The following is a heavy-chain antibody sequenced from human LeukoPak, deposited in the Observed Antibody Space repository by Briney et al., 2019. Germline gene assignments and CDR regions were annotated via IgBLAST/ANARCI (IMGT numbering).Heavy chain of an antibody. CDR3: ARAAEARSGVDY. V-gene: IGHV1-2*02. Sequence: ASVEVSCKASGYTFTGYYMHWVRRAPGQGLEWMGWINPNSGGTNYAQKFQGRVTMTRDTSISTAYMDLSSLTSDDTAVYYCARAAEARSGVDYWGQGTLVTVSS. J-gene: IGHJ4*02. CDR1: GYTFTGYY. CDR2: INPNSGGT. D-gene: IGHD6-19*01.